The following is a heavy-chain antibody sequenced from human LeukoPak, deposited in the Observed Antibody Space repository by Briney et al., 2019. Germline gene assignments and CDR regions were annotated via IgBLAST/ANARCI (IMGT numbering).Heavy chain of an antibody. CDR1: GFTFSSHW. V-gene: IGHV3-7*05. Sequence: GGSLRLSCAASGFTFSSHWMSWVRQDPGKGLEWVANIKHDGTEKYYVDSVKGRFTISRDNAKNSLYLQMNSLRAEDTAVYYCASNQIFDYWGQGILVTVSS. CDR2: IKHDGTEK. CDR3: ASNQIFDY. J-gene: IGHJ4*02.